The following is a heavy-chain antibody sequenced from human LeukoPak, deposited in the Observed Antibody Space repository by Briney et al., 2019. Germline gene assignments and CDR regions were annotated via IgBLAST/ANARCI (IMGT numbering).Heavy chain of an antibody. CDR2: IYYSGST. Sequence: PSETLSLTCTVSGGSISSSSYYWGWIRQPPGKGLEWIGSIYYSGSTYYNPSLKSRVTISVDTSKNQFSLKLSSVTAADTAVYYCAGRYENYDFWSGYLKWGQGTLVTVSS. V-gene: IGHV4-39*01. CDR1: GGSISSSSYY. J-gene: IGHJ4*02. D-gene: IGHD3-3*01. CDR3: AGRYENYDFWSGYLK.